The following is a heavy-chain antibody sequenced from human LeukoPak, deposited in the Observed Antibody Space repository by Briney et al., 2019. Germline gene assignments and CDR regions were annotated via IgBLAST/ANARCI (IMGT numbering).Heavy chain of an antibody. CDR3: AKDTGSSGWYRLKPDY. CDR2: ISGSGGTT. J-gene: IGHJ4*02. V-gene: IGHV3-23*01. D-gene: IGHD6-19*01. Sequence: PGGSLRLSCAASGFTFGTYAMSWVRQAPGKGLEWVSCISGSGGTTYYADSVKGRFTVSRDNSKNTLFLQMNSLRTEDTAVYYCAKDTGSSGWYRLKPDYWGQGALVTVSS. CDR1: GFTFGTYA.